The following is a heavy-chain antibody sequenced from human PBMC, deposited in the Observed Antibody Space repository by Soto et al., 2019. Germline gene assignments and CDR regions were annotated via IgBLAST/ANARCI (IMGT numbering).Heavy chain of an antibody. CDR3: AKDRRAGGNSAFYFDF. J-gene: IGHJ4*02. CDR1: GFKFSNYA. Sequence: GGSLLSCAASGFKFSNYAMSWVRQAPGKGLEWVSLISATGGGTYYADSVKGRFTISRDNSHNTLYLQVHSLTAEDTAVYYCAKDRRAGGNSAFYFDFWGQGAQVTVSS. V-gene: IGHV3-23*01. CDR2: ISATGGGT. D-gene: IGHD3-16*01.